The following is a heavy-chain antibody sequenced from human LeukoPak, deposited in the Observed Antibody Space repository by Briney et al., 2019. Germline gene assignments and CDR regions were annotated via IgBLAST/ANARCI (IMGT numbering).Heavy chain of an antibody. D-gene: IGHD5-12*01. V-gene: IGHV3-23*01. CDR3: AKTARRNSAYDSPFDS. J-gene: IGHJ4*02. Sequence: PGGSLRFSCAVSGFTFSTYAMSWVRQAPGKGLEWVSAVRGSGSDTYYADSVKGRFTISRDNSKNTLYLQMNSLRGEDTAIYYCAKTARRNSAYDSPFDSWGQGTLVTVSS. CDR1: GFTFSTYA. CDR2: VRGSGSDT.